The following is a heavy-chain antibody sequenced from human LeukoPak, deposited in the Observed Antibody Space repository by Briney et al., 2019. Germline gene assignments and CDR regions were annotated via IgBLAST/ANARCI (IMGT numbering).Heavy chain of an antibody. D-gene: IGHD3-22*01. CDR3: ASRVKLRARNCYDSSGYYSS. J-gene: IGHJ5*02. CDR2: INHSGST. V-gene: IGHV4-34*01. CDR1: GGSFSGYY. Sequence: SETLSLTCAVYGGSFSGYYWSRIRQPPGKGLEWIGEINHSGSTNYNPSLKSRVTISVDTSKNQFSLKLSSVTAADTAVYYCASRVKLRARNCYDSSGYYSSWGQGTLVTVSS.